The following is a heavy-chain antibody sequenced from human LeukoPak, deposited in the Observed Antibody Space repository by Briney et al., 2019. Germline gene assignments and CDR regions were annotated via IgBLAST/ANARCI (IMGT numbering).Heavy chain of an antibody. CDR1: GGSISSYY. Sequence: SETLSLTCTVPGGSISSYYWSWIRQPPGKGLEWIGYIYYSGSTNYNPSLKSRVTISVDTSKNQFSLKLSSVTAADTAVHYCARVRAAAGTKSYYYYGMDVWGQGTTVTVSS. V-gene: IGHV4-59*01. J-gene: IGHJ6*02. D-gene: IGHD6-13*01. CDR3: ARVRAAAGTKSYYYYGMDV. CDR2: IYYSGST.